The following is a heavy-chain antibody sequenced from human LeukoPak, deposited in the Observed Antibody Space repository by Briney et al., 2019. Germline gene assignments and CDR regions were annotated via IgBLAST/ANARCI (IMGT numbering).Heavy chain of an antibody. J-gene: IGHJ4*02. CDR1: GGTFRSYA. V-gene: IGHV1-69*13. Sequence: SVKVSCKASGGTFRSYAFNWVRQAPGQGLEWMGGIVPMHGTPNYGQNFQGRSTITADESSSTVYMELSSLRSEDSATYFCARASSGYSGMYDNHFDYWGQGALVTVSS. CDR3: ARASSGYSGMYDNHFDY. D-gene: IGHD1-26*01. CDR2: IVPMHGTP.